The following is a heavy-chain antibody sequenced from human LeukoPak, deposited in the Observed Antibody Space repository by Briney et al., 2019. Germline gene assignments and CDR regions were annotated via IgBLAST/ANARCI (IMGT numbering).Heavy chain of an antibody. J-gene: IGHJ4*02. Sequence: PSETLSLTCTVSGGSISGYCWNWIRQPPGKGLEWIGYVSYSGSTNYNPSLKSRVTISVDTSKHQFSLKVSSVTAADTAVYYCARRRLGNYVLDYWGQGTLVTVSS. CDR3: ARRRLGNYVLDY. D-gene: IGHD1-7*01. CDR1: GGSISGYC. V-gene: IGHV4-59*08. CDR2: VSYSGST.